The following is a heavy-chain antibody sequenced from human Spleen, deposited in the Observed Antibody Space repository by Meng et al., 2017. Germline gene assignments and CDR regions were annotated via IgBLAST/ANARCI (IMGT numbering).Heavy chain of an antibody. J-gene: IGHJ4*02. D-gene: IGHD4-17*01. CDR3: ARVTTVTDIYFDY. Sequence: QDSGPGLVKPSPTLSLPCTVSGGSISSGGYYWSWIRQHPGKGLEWIGYIYYSGSTYYNPSLKSLVTISVDTSKNQFSLKLSSVTAADTAVYYCARVTTVTDIYFDYWGQGTLVTVSS. CDR1: GGSISSGGYY. CDR2: IYYSGST. V-gene: IGHV4-31*01.